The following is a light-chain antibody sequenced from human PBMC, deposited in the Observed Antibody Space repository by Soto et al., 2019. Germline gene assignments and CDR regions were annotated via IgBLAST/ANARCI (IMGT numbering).Light chain of an antibody. Sequence: QSVLTQPPSVSGAPGQRVTISCTGSSSNIGARYDVHWYQQLPGTAPKVPIYGNTNRPSGVPDRFSGSSSGTSASLAITGLQAEDEADYYCQSYDSSLSGVVFGGGTKLTVL. CDR3: QSYDSSLSGVV. CDR2: GNT. V-gene: IGLV1-40*01. CDR1: SSNIGARYD. J-gene: IGLJ2*01.